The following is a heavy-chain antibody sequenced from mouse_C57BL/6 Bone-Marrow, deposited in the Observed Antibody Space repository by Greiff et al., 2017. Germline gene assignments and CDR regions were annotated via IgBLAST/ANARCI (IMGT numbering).Heavy chain of an antibody. D-gene: IGHD1-1*01. CDR2: ISYDGSN. CDR3: ARGGDYYGSSYWFAY. Sequence: VQLKQSGPGLVKPSQSLSLTCSVTGYSITSGYYWNWIRQFPGNKLEWMGYISYDGSNNSNPSLKNRISIPRDTSKNQFFLKLNSVTTEDTATYYCARGGDYYGSSYWFAYWGQGTLVTVSA. V-gene: IGHV3-6*01. CDR1: GYSITSGYY. J-gene: IGHJ3*01.